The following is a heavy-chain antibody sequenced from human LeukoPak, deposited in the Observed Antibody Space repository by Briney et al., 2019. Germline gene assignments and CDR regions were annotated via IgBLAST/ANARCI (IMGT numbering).Heavy chain of an antibody. V-gene: IGHV3-53*01. Sequence: GGSLRLSCAASGFTASSNYMSWVRQAPGKGLEWVSVIYSGGSTYYADSVKCRFTISRDNSKNTLYLQMNSLRAEDTAVYYCAREEITRMAFDPWGQGTLVTVSS. D-gene: IGHD3-22*01. CDR3: AREEITRMAFDP. J-gene: IGHJ5*02. CDR1: GFTASSNY. CDR2: IYSGGST.